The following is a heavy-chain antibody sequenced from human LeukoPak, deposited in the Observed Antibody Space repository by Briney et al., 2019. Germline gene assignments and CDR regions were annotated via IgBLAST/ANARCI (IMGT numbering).Heavy chain of an antibody. CDR3: ARRSPSRLR. CDR1: GFTFSSYA. V-gene: IGHV3-30-3*01. J-gene: IGHJ4*02. CDR2: ISYDGSNK. Sequence: PGGSLRLSCAASGFTFSSYAMHWVRQAPGKGLEWVAVISYDGSNKYYADSVKGRFTISRDNSKNTLYLQMNSLRAEDTAVYYCARRSPSRLRWGQGTLVTVSS.